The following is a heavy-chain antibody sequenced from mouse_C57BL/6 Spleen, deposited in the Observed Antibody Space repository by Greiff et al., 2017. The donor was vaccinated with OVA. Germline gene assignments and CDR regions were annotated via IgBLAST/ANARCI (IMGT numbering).Heavy chain of an antibody. J-gene: IGHJ4*01. V-gene: IGHV1-18*01. D-gene: IGHD1-1*01. CDR2: INPNNGGT. Sequence: EVKLEESGPELVKPGASVKIPCKASGYTFTDYNMDWVKQSHGKSLEWIGDINPNNGGTIYNQKFKGKATLTVDKSSSTAYMELRSLTSEDTAVYYCARNLYYYGSIYYAMDYWGQGTSVTVSS. CDR3: ARNLYYYGSIYYAMDY. CDR1: GYTFTDYN.